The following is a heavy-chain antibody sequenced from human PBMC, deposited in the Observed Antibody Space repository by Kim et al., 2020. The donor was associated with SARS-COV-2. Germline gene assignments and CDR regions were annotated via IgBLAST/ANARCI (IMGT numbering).Heavy chain of an antibody. V-gene: IGHV3-7*01. CDR3: VWGYYYGSGSYYGEY. CDR1: GFTFTTSW. D-gene: IGHD3-10*01. Sequence: GGSLRLSCGVSGFTFTTSWTTWVRQAPGKGLDWVANVKGDGSVQQYVGSVKGRFTISRDNAKNSVSLQMNSLRAEDTAVYYCVWGYYYGSGSYYGEYWGQGALVTVSS. CDR2: VKGDGSVQ. J-gene: IGHJ4*02.